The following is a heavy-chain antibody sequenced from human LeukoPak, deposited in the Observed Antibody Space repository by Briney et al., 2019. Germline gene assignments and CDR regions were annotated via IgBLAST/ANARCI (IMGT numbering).Heavy chain of an antibody. V-gene: IGHV4-34*01. CDR3: ARGPLVPAADDAFDI. CDR2: INHSGST. CDR1: GGSFSGYY. J-gene: IGHJ3*02. D-gene: IGHD2-2*01. Sequence: PSETLSLTCAVYGGSFSGYYWSWIRQPPGKGLEWIGEINHSGSTNYNPSLKSRVTISVATSKNQFSLKLSSVTAADTAVYYCARGPLVPAADDAFDIWGQGTMVTVSS.